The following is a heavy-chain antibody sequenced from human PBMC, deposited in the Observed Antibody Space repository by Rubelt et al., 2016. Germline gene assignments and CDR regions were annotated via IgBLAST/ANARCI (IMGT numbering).Heavy chain of an antibody. Sequence: QVQLVQSGAEVKKPGASVKVSCKASGYTFTSYAMHWVRQAPGQRLEWMGWIHAGNGNTQYSQKFQGRVTITRDTSASTAYMELSSLRSEDTAVYYCARAQRIRLLMVYAPTFDYWGQGTLVTVSS. CDR1: GYTFTSYA. CDR2: IHAGNGNT. J-gene: IGHJ4*02. CDR3: ARAQRIRLLMVYAPTFDY. D-gene: IGHD2-8*01. V-gene: IGHV1-3*01.